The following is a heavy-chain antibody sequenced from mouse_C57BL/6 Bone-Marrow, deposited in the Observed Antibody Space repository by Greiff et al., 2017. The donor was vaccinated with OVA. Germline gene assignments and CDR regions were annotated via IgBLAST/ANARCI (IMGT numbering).Heavy chain of an antibody. V-gene: IGHV1-19*01. J-gene: IGHJ2*01. CDR3: ARGPSYGSLDY. CDR2: INPYNGGT. Sequence: EVKLQESGPVLVKPGASVKMSCKASGYTFTDYYMNWVKQSHGKSLEWIGVINPYNGGTSYNQKFKGKATLTVDKSSSTAYMELNSLTSEDSAVYYCARGPSYGSLDYWGQGTTLTVSS. D-gene: IGHD1-1*01. CDR1: GYTFTDYY.